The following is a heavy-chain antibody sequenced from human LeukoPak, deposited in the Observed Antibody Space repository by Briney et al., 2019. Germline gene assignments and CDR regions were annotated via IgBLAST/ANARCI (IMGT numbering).Heavy chain of an antibody. Sequence: SETLSLTCAVSGGSIISYYWSWIRQPPGKGLEWIGYIYYSGSTNYNPSLKSRVTISVDTSKNQFSLKLTSVTAADTAVCYCARDLGDFDYWGQGTLVTVSS. D-gene: IGHD7-27*01. V-gene: IGHV4-59*01. J-gene: IGHJ4*02. CDR1: GGSIISYY. CDR3: ARDLGDFDY. CDR2: IYYSGST.